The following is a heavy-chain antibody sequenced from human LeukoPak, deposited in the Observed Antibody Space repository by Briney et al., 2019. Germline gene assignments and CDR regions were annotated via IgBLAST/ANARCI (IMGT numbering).Heavy chain of an antibody. J-gene: IGHJ4*02. V-gene: IGHV3-11*04. D-gene: IGHD6-13*01. CDR3: TRGGGYGSSWYVGNFDH. Sequence: GGSLRLSCTASGFTFSDYYLGWIRQAPGRGLEWVSYISGSSNTIYVANSLKGRFTISRDNAKNSLYLQINILRAEDTAVYYCTRGGGYGSSWYVGNFDHWGQGALVTVSS. CDR2: ISGSSNTI. CDR1: GFTFSDYY.